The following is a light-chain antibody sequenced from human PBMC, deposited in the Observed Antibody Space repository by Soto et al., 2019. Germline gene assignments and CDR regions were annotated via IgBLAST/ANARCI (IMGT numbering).Light chain of an antibody. J-gene: IGKJ4*01. V-gene: IGKV3-20*01. Sequence: EVVMTQSPATLSVSPGEGVTLSCRANQGIGDTLAWYQHKPGQTPRLLIYGTSNRAAGVPNRLRGAGSGTDFTLTIRRLEPEHFAVYYCQQFGGSFSFGGGTKVEI. CDR2: GTS. CDR3: QQFGGSFS. CDR1: QGIGDT.